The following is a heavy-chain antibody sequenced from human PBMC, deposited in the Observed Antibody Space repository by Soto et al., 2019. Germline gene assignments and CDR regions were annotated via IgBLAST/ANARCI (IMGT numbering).Heavy chain of an antibody. Sequence: QVQLQESGPGLVKPSETLSLTCSVSGGSISSYYWSWIRQPPGKGLECIGYIYYSGSTNYNPSLKSRVTISVDTSKNQVSLKLSSVTAADTAVYYCARLTRGSANYNYYYYMDVWGKGTTVTVSS. D-gene: IGHD3-10*01. V-gene: IGHV4-59*01. J-gene: IGHJ6*03. CDR2: IYYSGST. CDR1: GGSISSYY. CDR3: ARLTRGSANYNYYYYMDV.